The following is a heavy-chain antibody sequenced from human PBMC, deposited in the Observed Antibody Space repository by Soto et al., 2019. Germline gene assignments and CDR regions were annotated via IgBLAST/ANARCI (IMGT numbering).Heavy chain of an antibody. Sequence: QVQLQESGPGLVKPSQTLSLTCSISGASISSDDYYWSWFRQPPGKGMEWIGYISYSGSTYYNPSLKSSITISVDTSKTQFSLILSSVTAADTAVFYCAREVNNYYGMDVWGQVTTVTASS. J-gene: IGHJ6*02. CDR1: GASISSDDYY. CDR2: ISYSGST. CDR3: AREVNNYYGMDV. V-gene: IGHV4-30-4*01.